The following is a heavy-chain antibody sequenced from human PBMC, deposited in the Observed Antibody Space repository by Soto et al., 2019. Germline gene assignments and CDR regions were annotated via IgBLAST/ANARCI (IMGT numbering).Heavy chain of an antibody. V-gene: IGHV3-21*01. CDR3: ARDLGYIHRYGMDV. CDR2: ISSSSSYI. CDR1: GFTISIYS. D-gene: IGHD5-12*01. J-gene: IGHJ6*02. Sequence: GSLRRSCAASGFTISIYSRNWVRQDKGKGLEWVSYISSSSSYIYYADSVKGRFTISRDNAKNSLYLQMNSLRAEDTAVYYCARDLGYIHRYGMDVWGQGTTVTVSS.